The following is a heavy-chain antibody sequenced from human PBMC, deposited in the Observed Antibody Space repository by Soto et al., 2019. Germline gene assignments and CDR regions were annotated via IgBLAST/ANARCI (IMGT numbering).Heavy chain of an antibody. CDR2: IRGSSKTA. CDR3: AKHLWYGESVFDP. D-gene: IGHD3-10*01. Sequence: GGSLRLSCAASGFSFSNYGMSWVRQAPGKGLEWVATIRGSSKTASHADSVKGRFTISRDNSKNTLYLQMDSLRVEDTAAYYCAKHLWYGESVFDPWGQGTLVTVSS. CDR1: GFSFSNYG. J-gene: IGHJ5*02. V-gene: IGHV3-23*01.